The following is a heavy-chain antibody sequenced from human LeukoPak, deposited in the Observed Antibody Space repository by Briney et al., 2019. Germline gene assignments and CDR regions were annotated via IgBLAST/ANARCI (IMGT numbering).Heavy chain of an antibody. Sequence: PSQTLSLTCTVSGGSTSSYYWSWIRQPPGKGLEWIGYIYYSGSTNYKPSLKSRVTISVDTSTNQFSLRLSSVTAADTAVYYCARFSQGVFGWFDPWGQGTLVTVSS. CDR1: GGSTSSYY. CDR3: ARFSQGVFGWFDP. J-gene: IGHJ5*02. V-gene: IGHV4-59*01. CDR2: IYYSGST. D-gene: IGHD6-13*01.